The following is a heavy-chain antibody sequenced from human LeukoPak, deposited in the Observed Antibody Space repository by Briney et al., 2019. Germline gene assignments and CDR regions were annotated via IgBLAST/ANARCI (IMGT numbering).Heavy chain of an antibody. CDR3: ARDSRGYHQLSDY. J-gene: IGHJ4*02. CDR1: GFTFSNYN. D-gene: IGHD5-12*01. V-gene: IGHV3-21*01. CDR2: ISSSSSYI. Sequence: PGGSLRLSCAASGFTFSNYNMNWVRQAPGKGLEWVSSISSSSSYIYYADSVKGRFTISRDNAKNSLYLQMGSLRAEDTAMYYCARDSRGYHQLSDYWGQGTLVTVSS.